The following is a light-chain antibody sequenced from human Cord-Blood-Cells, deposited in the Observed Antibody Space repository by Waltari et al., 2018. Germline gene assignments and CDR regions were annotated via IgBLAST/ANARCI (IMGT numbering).Light chain of an antibody. CDR1: QSSSSY. CDR2: AAS. J-gene: IGKJ2*03. Sequence: DIQMTQSPSSLSASVGDRVTISCRASQSSSSYLNWYQQKPGKAPKLLIYAASSLQSGVPSRFSGSGSRTDFTLTISSLQPEDVATYYCQQSYSTPYSFGQGTKLEIK. V-gene: IGKV1-39*01. CDR3: QQSYSTPYS.